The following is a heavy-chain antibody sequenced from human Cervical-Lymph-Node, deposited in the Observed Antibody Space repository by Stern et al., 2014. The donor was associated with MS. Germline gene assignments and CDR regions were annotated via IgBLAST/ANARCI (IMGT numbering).Heavy chain of an antibody. CDR1: GFTFSSSA. CDR3: AADKENPAPGRGGYEALLFYY. CDR2: IAVGSDIT. D-gene: IGHD6-19*01. V-gene: IGHV1-58*02. Sequence: QMQLVQSGPEVKKPGTSVKVSCKASGFTFSSSAIQWVRQPRGQHLEWIGWIAVGSDITKFAQKFQGRVTFTRDMSAGTVYMELSSLSSEDTAVYYCAADKENPAPGRGGYEALLFYYWGQGTQVTVSS. J-gene: IGHJ4*02.